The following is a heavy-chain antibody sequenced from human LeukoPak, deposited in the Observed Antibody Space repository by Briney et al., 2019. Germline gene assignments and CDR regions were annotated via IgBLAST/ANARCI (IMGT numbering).Heavy chain of an antibody. V-gene: IGHV1-69*13. D-gene: IGHD5-24*01. CDR1: GGTFSSYA. CDR3: ARASWFRDGYNSRRYYFDY. CDR2: IIPIFGTA. Sequence: ASVKVSCKASGGTFSSYAISWVRQAPGQGLEWMGGIIPIFGTANYAQKFQCRVTITADESTSTAYMELSSLRSEDTAVYYCARASWFRDGYNSRRYYFDYWGQGTLVTVSS. J-gene: IGHJ4*02.